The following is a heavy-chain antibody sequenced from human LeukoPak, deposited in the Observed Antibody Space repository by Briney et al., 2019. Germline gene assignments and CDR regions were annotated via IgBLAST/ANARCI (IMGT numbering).Heavy chain of an antibody. V-gene: IGHV1-18*01. CDR1: GYTFSNYG. D-gene: IGHD4-23*01. J-gene: IGHJ4*02. Sequence: ASVKVSCKTSGYTFSNYGISWVRQAPGQGLECMGWITAYNGNRLYAQRFQGRITLTTDTSTSTAYMELRSLRSDDTAVYYCARDYGGNSEHFDYWGQGTLVTVSS. CDR2: ITAYNGNR. CDR3: ARDYGGNSEHFDY.